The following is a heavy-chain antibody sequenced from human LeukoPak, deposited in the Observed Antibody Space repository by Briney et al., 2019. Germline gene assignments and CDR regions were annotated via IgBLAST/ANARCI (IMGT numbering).Heavy chain of an antibody. CDR1: GGSISSGSYY. D-gene: IGHD3-10*01. V-gene: IGHV4-61*02. CDR3: ARAAYYYGSGSSYFDY. CDR2: IYTSGST. J-gene: IGHJ4*02. Sequence: PSETLSLTCTVSGGSISSGSYYWSWIRQPAGKGLEWIGRIYTSGSTNYNPSLKSRVTISVDTSKNQFSLKLSSVTAADTAVYYCARAAYYYGSGSSYFDYWGQGTLVTVSS.